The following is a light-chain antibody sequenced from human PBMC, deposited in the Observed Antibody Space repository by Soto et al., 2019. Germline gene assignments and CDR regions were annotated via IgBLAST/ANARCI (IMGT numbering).Light chain of an antibody. Sequence: DIQLTQSPSFLSASVGDRVTITCRASQGIGSYLAWYQQEPGKAPKLLIYGASTLERGVPSRFIGNGFGAEFSRTVFSLQPEDFATYFCQQLNSYPQYTFGQGTKLEIK. V-gene: IGKV1-9*01. CDR3: QQLNSYPQYT. CDR2: GAS. J-gene: IGKJ2*01. CDR1: QGIGSY.